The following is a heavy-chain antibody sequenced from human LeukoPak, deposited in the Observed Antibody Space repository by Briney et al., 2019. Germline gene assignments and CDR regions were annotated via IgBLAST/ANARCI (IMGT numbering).Heavy chain of an antibody. CDR1: GFTFSSYA. D-gene: IGHD2-2*01. CDR3: AKSDRYCSSPSCYPLYYYYGVDV. Sequence: GGSLRLSCAASGFTFSSYALTWVRQAPGKGLEWVSAIGGSGTSTYYADSVKGRFTISRDNSKNTLYLQMNSLTVEDTAVYYCAKSDRYCSSPSCYPLYYYYGVDVWGQGTTVTVSS. J-gene: IGHJ6*02. V-gene: IGHV3-23*01. CDR2: IGGSGTST.